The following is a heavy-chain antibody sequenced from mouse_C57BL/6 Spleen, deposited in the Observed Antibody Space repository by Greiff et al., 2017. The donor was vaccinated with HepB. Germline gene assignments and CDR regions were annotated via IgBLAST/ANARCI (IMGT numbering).Heavy chain of an antibody. V-gene: IGHV1-82*01. CDR1: GYAFSSSW. Sequence: QVQLQPSGPELVKPGASVKISCKASGYAFSSSWMNWVKQRPGKGLEWIGRIYPGDGDTNYNGKLKGKATLTTDKSSSTAYMQLSSLTSEDCAVYFCARSTVVAPIDYGGQGTTLTVSS. J-gene: IGHJ2*01. CDR3: ARSTVVAPIDY. CDR2: IYPGDGDT. D-gene: IGHD1-1*01.